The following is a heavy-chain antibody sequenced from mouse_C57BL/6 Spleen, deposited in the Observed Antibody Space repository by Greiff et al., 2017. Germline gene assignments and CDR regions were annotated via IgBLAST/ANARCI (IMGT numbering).Heavy chain of an antibody. Sequence: VQLQQSGPELVKPGASVTISCKASGYTFTDYYMNWVKQSHGKSLEWIGDINPNNGGTSYNQKFKGKATLTVDKSSSTAYMELRSLTSEDSAVYYCARGDYDSYWGQGTLVTVSA. CDR3: ARGDYDSY. CDR1: GYTFTDYY. V-gene: IGHV1-26*01. D-gene: IGHD2-4*01. J-gene: IGHJ3*01. CDR2: INPNNGGT.